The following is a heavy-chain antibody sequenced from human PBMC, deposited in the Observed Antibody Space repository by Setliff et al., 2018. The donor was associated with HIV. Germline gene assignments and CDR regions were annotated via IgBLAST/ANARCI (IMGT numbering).Heavy chain of an antibody. CDR1: GFTFITST. D-gene: IGHD3-16*01. CDR3: ARDEPTGGIDY. J-gene: IGHJ4*02. V-gene: IGHV3-48*04. Sequence: GESLKISCAVSGFTFITSTMNWVRQAPGKGLEWVSYITGSGKTIYYADSVKGRFTISRDNAKNSLYLQMNSLRAEDTAVYYCARDEPTGGIDYWGQGTLVTVSS. CDR2: ITGSGKTI.